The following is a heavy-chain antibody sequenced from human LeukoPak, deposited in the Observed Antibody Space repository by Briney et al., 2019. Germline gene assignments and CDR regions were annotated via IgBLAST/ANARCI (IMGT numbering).Heavy chain of an antibody. D-gene: IGHD5-18*01. V-gene: IGHV4-59*12. CDR3: ASGGYSYGFDY. CDR1: GGSISSYH. J-gene: IGHJ4*02. Sequence: SETLSLTCTVSGGSISSYHWSWFRQAPGKGLEWIGYIYHNGNTYYSPSLKSRVTISVDRSKNQLSLKLSSVTAADTAMYYCASGGYSYGFDYWGQGTLVTVSS. CDR2: IYHNGNT.